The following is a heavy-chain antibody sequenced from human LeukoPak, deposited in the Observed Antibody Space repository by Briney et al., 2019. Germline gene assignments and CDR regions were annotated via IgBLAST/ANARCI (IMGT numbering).Heavy chain of an antibody. Sequence: PGGSLRLSCAASPRAFILHWMRWVRRAPGKGVELVSNMKEDGSQIYYVDSVKGRFSISRDNANNLVYLQRNSLRLEDTAVYYCARNPEVGACDYWGQGTLVTVSS. CDR1: PRAFILHW. CDR3: ARNPEVGACDY. CDR2: MKEDGSQI. V-gene: IGHV3-7*01. D-gene: IGHD1-26*01. J-gene: IGHJ4*02.